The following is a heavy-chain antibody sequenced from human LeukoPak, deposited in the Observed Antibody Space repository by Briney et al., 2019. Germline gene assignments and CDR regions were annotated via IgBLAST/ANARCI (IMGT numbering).Heavy chain of an antibody. CDR1: GGSMSRYY. CDR3: ARESYSSGWFDP. J-gene: IGHJ5*02. CDR2: IYYNGDI. Sequence: SETLSLTCPVSGGSMSRYYWSWIRQAPGKGLEWIGYIYYNGDINYNPSLKSRVTISVDTSKSQFSLKLSSVTAADTAVYYCARESYSSGWFDPWGQGTPVTVSS. V-gene: IGHV4-59*01. D-gene: IGHD6-19*01.